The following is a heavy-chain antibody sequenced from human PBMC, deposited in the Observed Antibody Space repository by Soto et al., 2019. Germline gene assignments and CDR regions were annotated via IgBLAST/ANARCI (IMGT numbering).Heavy chain of an antibody. CDR3: ARVTAWAYYYYGMDV. D-gene: IGHD5-18*01. J-gene: IGHJ6*02. CDR1: GYTFTGYY. CDR2: INPNSGGT. V-gene: IGHV1-2*02. Sequence: ASVKVSCKASGYTFTGYYMHWVRQAPGQGLEWMGWINPNSGGTNYAQKFQGRVTMTRDTSISTAYMELSRLRSDDTAVYYCARVTAWAYYYYGMDVWGQGTTVTVSS.